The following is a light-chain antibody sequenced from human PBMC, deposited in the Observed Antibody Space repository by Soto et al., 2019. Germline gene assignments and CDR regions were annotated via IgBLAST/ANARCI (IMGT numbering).Light chain of an antibody. CDR3: QQYNNWPLT. CDR2: GAS. J-gene: IGKJ4*01. Sequence: EIVMTQSPATLSVSPGERATLSCRASQNVNNNLAWYQQKPGQSPRLVIYGASTRATGIPARFSCSGSGTEFTLTISSLQSEDFAVYYCQQYNNWPLTFGGGTRVEI. V-gene: IGKV3-15*01. CDR1: QNVNNN.